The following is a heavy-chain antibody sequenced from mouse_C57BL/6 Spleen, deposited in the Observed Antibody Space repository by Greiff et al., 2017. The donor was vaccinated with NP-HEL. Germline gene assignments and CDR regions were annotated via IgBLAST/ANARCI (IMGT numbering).Heavy chain of an antibody. CDR3: ARGLYSNYVLYYAMDY. D-gene: IGHD2-5*01. Sequence: EVQLQQSGPELVKPGASVKISCKASGYTFTDYYMNWVKQSHGKSLEWIGDINPNNGGTSYNQKFKGKATLTVDKSSSTAYMELRSLTSEDSAVYYCARGLYSNYVLYYAMDYWGQGTSVTVSS. J-gene: IGHJ4*01. V-gene: IGHV1-26*01. CDR1: GYTFTDYY. CDR2: INPNNGGT.